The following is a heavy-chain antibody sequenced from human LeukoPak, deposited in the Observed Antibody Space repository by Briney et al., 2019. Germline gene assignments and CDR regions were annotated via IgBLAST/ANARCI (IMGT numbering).Heavy chain of an antibody. Sequence: LRLSXVASGXAFSSYSMHWVRQAPGKGLEWVGVISYDGSDEYYTDSVKGRFTISRDNSKNTVYLQMYSLRADDTAVYYCARDFTPEWFDIHWGQGTLVTVS. CDR2: ISYDGSDE. CDR1: GXAFSSYS. CDR3: ARDFTPEWFDIH. V-gene: IGHV3-30*04. D-gene: IGHD3-3*01. J-gene: IGHJ4*02.